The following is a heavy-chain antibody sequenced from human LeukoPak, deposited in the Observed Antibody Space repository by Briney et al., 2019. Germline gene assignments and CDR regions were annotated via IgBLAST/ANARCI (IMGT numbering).Heavy chain of an antibody. Sequence: GGSLRLSCAASGFTFSSYAMHWVRQAPGKGLEWVAVISYDGSNKYYADSVKGRFTISRDNSKNTLYLQMNSLRAEDTAVYYCAREGGEYSSSSVCAYWGQGTLVTVSS. CDR3: AREGGEYSSSSVCAY. J-gene: IGHJ4*02. V-gene: IGHV3-30-3*01. D-gene: IGHD6-6*01. CDR1: GFTFSSYA. CDR2: ISYDGSNK.